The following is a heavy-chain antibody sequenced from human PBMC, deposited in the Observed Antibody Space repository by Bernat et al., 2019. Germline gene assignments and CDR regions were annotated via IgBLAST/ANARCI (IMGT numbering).Heavy chain of an antibody. CDR2: ISSSGSTI. D-gene: IGHD6-13*01. V-gene: IGHV3-48*03. CDR3: ARERFPAAALDY. Sequence: EVQLVESGGGLVQPGGSLRLSCAASGFTFSSYEMNWVRQAPGKGLEWVSYISSSGSTIYYADSVKGRFTISRDNAKNSLYLQMNSLRVEDTAVYYCARERFPAAALDYWGQGTLVTVSS. J-gene: IGHJ4*02. CDR1: GFTFSSYE.